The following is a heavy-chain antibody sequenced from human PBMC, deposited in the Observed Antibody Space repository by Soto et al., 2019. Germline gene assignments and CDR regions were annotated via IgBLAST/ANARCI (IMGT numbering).Heavy chain of an antibody. J-gene: IGHJ6*02. CDR3: TATAAPGVDV. Sequence: EAQLVESGGGLAKPGGSLRLSCAASGFSFSHAWMNWVRQAPGKGLEWVGRIKSRVDGGATDFSAPVKGRFTVSRDDSENTVYLQMNSPKTEDTATYYCTATAAPGVDVWGPGTTVIVSS. CDR1: GFSFSHAW. CDR2: IKSRVDGGAT. D-gene: IGHD6-25*01. V-gene: IGHV3-15*07.